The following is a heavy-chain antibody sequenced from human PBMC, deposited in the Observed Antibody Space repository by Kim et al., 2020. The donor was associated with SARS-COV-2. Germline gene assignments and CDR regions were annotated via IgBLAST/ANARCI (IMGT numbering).Heavy chain of an antibody. Sequence: GGSLRLSCSASGFSFSSYGMHWVRQAPGKGLEWVAIIWFDGSSKYYADSVKGRFTISRDNSKKKLYLQMNSLRAEDTAVYYCARDPRYCSGGSCNRASNWFDPWGQGTLVTVSS. V-gene: IGHV3-33*01. CDR3: ARDPRYCSGGSCNRASNWFDP. CDR2: IWFDGSSK. D-gene: IGHD2-15*01. CDR1: GFSFSSYG. J-gene: IGHJ5*02.